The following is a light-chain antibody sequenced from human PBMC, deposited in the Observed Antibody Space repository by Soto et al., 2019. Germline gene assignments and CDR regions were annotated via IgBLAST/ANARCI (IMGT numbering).Light chain of an antibody. CDR3: QHYNSYSEA. CDR1: QSVSNNY. CDR2: DAS. J-gene: IGKJ1*01. Sequence: EIVLTQSPGTLSLSPGERATLSCRASQSVSNNYLAWYQQKPGQAPRLLIYDASSRATGIPDRFSGGGSGTDFTLTISSLQPDDFATYYCQHYNSYSEAFGQGTKVDIK. V-gene: IGKV3-20*01.